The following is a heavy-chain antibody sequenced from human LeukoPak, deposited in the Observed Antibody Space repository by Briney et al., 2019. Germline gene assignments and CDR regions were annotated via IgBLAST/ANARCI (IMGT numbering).Heavy chain of an antibody. CDR3: ARGGIQVSGIDEFDY. V-gene: IGHV3-33*01. CDR1: GFTFNG. CDR2: IWYDESKK. J-gene: IGHJ4*02. Sequence: GTPLRLSCATSGFTFNGMHWVRQAPGTGLGLVAVIWYDESKKYYADSVKGRFTISRENAESSLYLQMNSLRAEDTAVYYCARGGIQVSGIDEFDYWGQGTLVTVSS. D-gene: IGHD6-19*01.